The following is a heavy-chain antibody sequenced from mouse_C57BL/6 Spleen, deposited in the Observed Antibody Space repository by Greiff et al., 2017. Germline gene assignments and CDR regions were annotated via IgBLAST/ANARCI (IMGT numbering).Heavy chain of an antibody. CDR2: IDPSDSYT. V-gene: IGHV1-69*01. Sequence: VQLQQPGAELVMPGASVKLSCKASGYTFTSYWMHWVKQRPGQGLEWIGGIDPSDSYTYYNQKFKGKSTLTVDKSSSTAYMQLSSLTSEDSAVYYCARKSHYYAMDYWGQGTSVTVSS. CDR1: GYTFTSYW. CDR3: ARKSHYYAMDY. J-gene: IGHJ4*01.